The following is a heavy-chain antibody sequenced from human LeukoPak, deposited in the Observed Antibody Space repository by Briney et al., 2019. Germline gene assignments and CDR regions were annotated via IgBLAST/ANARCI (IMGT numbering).Heavy chain of an antibody. J-gene: IGHJ4*02. CDR2: IYYSGNA. CDR3: ARQPALIHFHFDF. V-gene: IGHV4-39*01. CDR1: GDSISTSAYY. Sequence: SETLSLTCFVSGDSISTSAYYWGWIRQPPGEGLQWIGSIYYSGNAYYNSSLKTRVTMSIDTSAGHFSLRLSSVTAADTAVYYCARQPALIHFHFDFWGQGTLVTVPS. D-gene: IGHD2/OR15-2a*01.